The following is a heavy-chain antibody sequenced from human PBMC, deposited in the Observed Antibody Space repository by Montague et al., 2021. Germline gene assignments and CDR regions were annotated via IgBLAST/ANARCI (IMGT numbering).Heavy chain of an antibody. CDR1: GGSISSFY. V-gene: IGHV4-59*13. D-gene: IGHD5-18*01. J-gene: IGHJ4*02. CDR2: IYYSGSAGGTT. Sequence: SETLSLTCTAPGGSISSFYWSWIRQPPEKGLELIAYIYYSGSAGGTTNYNPSLKSRVTTSVDSSKNQLSLQLTSVTTADTAVYYCARGRGNSYVSFDSWGQGTLISVSS. CDR3: ARGRGNSYVSFDS.